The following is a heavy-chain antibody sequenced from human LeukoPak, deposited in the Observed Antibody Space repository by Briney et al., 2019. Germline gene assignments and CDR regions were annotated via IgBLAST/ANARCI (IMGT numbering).Heavy chain of an antibody. CDR3: ARVSWASFDY. J-gene: IGHJ4*02. CDR2: LSGSGAGT. V-gene: IGHV3-23*01. D-gene: IGHD2-15*01. Sequence: GGSLRLSCAASGFTFSDYALGWVRQAPGRGLEWVATLSGSGAGTYYSDSVQGRFTISRDNSKNTLYLQMNSLRAEDTAVYYCARVSWASFDYWGQGTLVTVSS. CDR1: GFTFSDYA.